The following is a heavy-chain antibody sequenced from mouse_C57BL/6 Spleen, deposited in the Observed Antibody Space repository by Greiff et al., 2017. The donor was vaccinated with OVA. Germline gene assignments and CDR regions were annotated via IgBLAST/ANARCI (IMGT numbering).Heavy chain of an antibody. CDR3: ASLTTVVEDWYFDV. CDR1: GYTFTGYW. J-gene: IGHJ1*03. Sequence: VQLQQSGAELMKPGASVKLSCKATGYTFTGYWIEWVKQRPGHGLEWIGEILPGSGSTNYNEKFKGKATFTADTSSTTAYMQLSSLTTEDSAIYYCASLTTVVEDWYFDVWGTGTTVTVSS. CDR2: ILPGSGST. V-gene: IGHV1-9*01. D-gene: IGHD1-1*01.